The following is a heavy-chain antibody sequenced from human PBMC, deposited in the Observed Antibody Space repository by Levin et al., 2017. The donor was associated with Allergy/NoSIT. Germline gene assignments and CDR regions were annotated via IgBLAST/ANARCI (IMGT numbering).Heavy chain of an antibody. CDR2: IYNSGST. V-gene: IGHV4-39*01. D-gene: IGHD3-9*01. CDR1: GGSISSSISY. CDR3: ARQCYDSLTGYYNFDY. Sequence: SETLSLTCTVSGGSISSSISYWGWICQAPGKGLEWIGSIYNSGSTYYNPSLKSRVTTSVDTSKNQFSLKLSSVTAADTAVYYCARQCYDSLTGYYNFDYWGQGTLVTVSS. J-gene: IGHJ4*02.